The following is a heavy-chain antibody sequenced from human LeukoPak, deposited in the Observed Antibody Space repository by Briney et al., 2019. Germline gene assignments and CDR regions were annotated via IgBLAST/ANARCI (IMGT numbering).Heavy chain of an antibody. CDR3: AKRPYPHYYDSSGYYPGDAFDI. CDR1: GFTFRSHA. D-gene: IGHD3-22*01. V-gene: IGHV3-23*01. CDR2: IYENGGTT. Sequence: PGGSLRLSCVGSGFTFRSHAMSWVRQAPEKGLEFVSGIYENGGTTYYADSVKGRFPISRDNSKNTLYLQMNSLRAEDTAVYYCAKRPYPHYYDSSGYYPGDAFDIWGQGTMVTVSS. J-gene: IGHJ3*02.